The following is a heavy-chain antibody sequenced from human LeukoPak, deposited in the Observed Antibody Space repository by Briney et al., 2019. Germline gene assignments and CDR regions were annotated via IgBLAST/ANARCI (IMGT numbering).Heavy chain of an antibody. V-gene: IGHV3-23*01. Sequence: PGGSLRLSCAASGFTFSSYAMSWVRQAPGKGLEWVSAISGSGGSTYYADSVKGRFTISRDNAKNSLYLQMSSLRDEDTAVYYCARDRGTSGYLPWGQGTLVTVSS. CDR1: GFTFSSYA. D-gene: IGHD3-22*01. CDR2: ISGSGGST. CDR3: ARDRGTSGYLP. J-gene: IGHJ5*02.